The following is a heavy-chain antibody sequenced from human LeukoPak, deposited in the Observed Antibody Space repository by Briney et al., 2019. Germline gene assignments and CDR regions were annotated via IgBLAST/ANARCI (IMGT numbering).Heavy chain of an antibody. CDR1: GGSISSYY. J-gene: IGHJ5*02. Sequence: SETLSLTCTVAGGSISSYYWSWIRQPRGEGLEWVGYIYYSGSTNYNPSLKSRVIISVDTTKNQFSLKLSSVTAADTAVYYCARHGGGSYFDYEGNWFDPGGQGTLVTVSS. V-gene: IGHV4-59*08. CDR2: IYYSGST. D-gene: IGHD1-26*01. CDR3: ARHGGGSYFDYEGNWFDP.